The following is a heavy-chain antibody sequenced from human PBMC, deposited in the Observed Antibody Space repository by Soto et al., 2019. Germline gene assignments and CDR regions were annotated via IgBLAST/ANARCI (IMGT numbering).Heavy chain of an antibody. V-gene: IGHV4-30-4*01. Sequence: PSETLSLTCTVSGGSISSGDYYWTWIRQSPGKGLEWIGYIYYSGSTNYNPSLKSRITISVDTSKNQFSLKLSSVTAADTAVYYCARNYGDYVDYWGQGTLVTVSS. CDR1: GGSISSGDYY. CDR2: IYYSGST. CDR3: ARNYGDYVDY. D-gene: IGHD4-17*01. J-gene: IGHJ4*02.